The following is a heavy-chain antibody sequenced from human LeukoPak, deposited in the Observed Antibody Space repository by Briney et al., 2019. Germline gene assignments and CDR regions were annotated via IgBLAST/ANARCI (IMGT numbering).Heavy chain of an antibody. CDR3: ARHLTFFDY. CDR1: GFTFNSFA. J-gene: IGHJ4*02. Sequence: PGGSLRLSCAASGFTFNSFAMNWVRQAPGKGLEWVSSISGSDGTSHYADFVKGRFTISRDNAKNSLYLQMNNLRAEDTAVYYCARHLTFFDYWGQGALVSVSS. V-gene: IGHV3-23*01. CDR2: ISGSDGTS. D-gene: IGHD4/OR15-4a*01.